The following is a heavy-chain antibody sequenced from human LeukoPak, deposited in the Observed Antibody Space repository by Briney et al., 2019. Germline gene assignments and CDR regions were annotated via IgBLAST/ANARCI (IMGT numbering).Heavy chain of an antibody. V-gene: IGHV4-34*01. CDR1: GGSFSGYY. Sequence: SETLYLTCEVDGGSFSGYYWSWIRQPPGKGLEWIGEINHSGSTNYNPSLKSRVTISVDTSKNQFSLKLSSVTAADTAVYYCARGKAVTNYYDYWGQGTLVTVFS. D-gene: IGHD4-11*01. CDR3: ARGKAVTNYYDY. J-gene: IGHJ4*02. CDR2: INHSGST.